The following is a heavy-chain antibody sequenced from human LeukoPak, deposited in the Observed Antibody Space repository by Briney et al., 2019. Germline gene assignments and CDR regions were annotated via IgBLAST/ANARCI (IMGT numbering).Heavy chain of an antibody. V-gene: IGHV4-59*12. CDR1: GGSISSYY. CDR3: ARATDESFSVDSSGYYYYFDY. J-gene: IGHJ4*02. D-gene: IGHD3-22*01. CDR2: IYYSGST. Sequence: SETLSLTCTVSGGSISSYYWSWIRQPPGKGLEWIGYIYYSGSTNYNPSLKSRVTISVDTSKNQFSLKLSSVTAADTAVYYCARATDESFSVDSSGYYYYFDYWGQGTLVTVSS.